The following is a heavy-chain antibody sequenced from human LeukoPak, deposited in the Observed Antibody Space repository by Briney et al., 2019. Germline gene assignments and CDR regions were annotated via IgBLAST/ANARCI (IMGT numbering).Heavy chain of an antibody. Sequence: SGGSLRLSCAASGFTVSSIHMSWVRQARGKGLEWVSVIYSGGSTDYADSVKGRFTISTDNSKNTLYLQMNSLRAEDTAVYHCARGPAGYNWGQGTLVTVSS. V-gene: IGHV3-53*01. CDR2: IYSGGST. J-gene: IGHJ4*02. CDR3: ARGPAGYN. D-gene: IGHD1-1*01. CDR1: GFTVSSIH.